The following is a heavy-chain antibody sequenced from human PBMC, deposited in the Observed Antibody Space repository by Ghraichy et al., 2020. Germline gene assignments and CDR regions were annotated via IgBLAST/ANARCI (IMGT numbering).Heavy chain of an antibody. D-gene: IGHD5-24*01. CDR3: ARRREMATMGRFWVNAFDI. Sequence: SETLSLTCTVSGGSISSYYWSWIRQPPGKGLEWIGYIYYSGSTNYNPSLKSRVTISVDTSKNQFSLKLSSVTAADTAVYYCARRREMATMGRFWVNAFDIWGQGTMVTVSS. J-gene: IGHJ3*02. CDR1: GGSISSYY. V-gene: IGHV4-59*01. CDR2: IYYSGST.